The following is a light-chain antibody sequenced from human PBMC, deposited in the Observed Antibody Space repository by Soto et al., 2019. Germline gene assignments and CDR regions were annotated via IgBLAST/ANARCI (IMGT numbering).Light chain of an antibody. CDR1: SSDVGAYDY. CDR2: DVS. Sequence: QSALTQPVSVSGSPGQSITISCTGTSSDVGAYDYVSWYQQHPGRVPKLMIYDVSNRPSGVSNRFSGSKSGNTASLTISGLQAEDEAEYYCSSYTTNTNVVFGGGTKLTVL. J-gene: IGLJ3*02. V-gene: IGLV2-14*01. CDR3: SSYTTNTNVV.